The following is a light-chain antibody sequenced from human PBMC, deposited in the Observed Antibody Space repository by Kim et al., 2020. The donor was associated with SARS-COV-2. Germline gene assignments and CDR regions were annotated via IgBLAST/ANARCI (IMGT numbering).Light chain of an antibody. CDR1: QGVSSN. V-gene: IGKV3-15*01. Sequence: EIVMTQSPATLSVSPGDRATLSCRASQGVSSNLAWFQQKPGQAPRLLIYGASTRATGIPARFSGTGSGTDFTLTISRLEPEDFAVYYCQQYGSSQFFIFGPGTKVDIK. CDR2: GAS. J-gene: IGKJ3*01. CDR3: QQYGSSQFFI.